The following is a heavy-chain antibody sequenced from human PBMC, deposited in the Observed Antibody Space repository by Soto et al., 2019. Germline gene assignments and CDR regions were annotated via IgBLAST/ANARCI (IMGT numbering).Heavy chain of an antibody. CDR1: GGSISTFY. CDR3: ARVSDSSGLHFDY. J-gene: IGHJ4*02. CDR2: IYTSGYT. Sequence: PSETLSLTCTVSGGSISTFYWSWLRQPAGKRLEWIGRIYTSGYTKYNSSLKSRVTISVDTSKNQFSLKLSSVTAADTAVYYCARVSDSSGLHFDYWGQGTLVTVSS. V-gene: IGHV4-4*07. D-gene: IGHD3-22*01.